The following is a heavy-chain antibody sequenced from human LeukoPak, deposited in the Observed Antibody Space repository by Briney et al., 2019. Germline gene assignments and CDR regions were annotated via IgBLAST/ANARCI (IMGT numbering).Heavy chain of an antibody. J-gene: IGHJ5*02. Sequence: GSSVKVSCKASGGTFSSYAISWVRQAPGQGLEWMGGIIPIFGTANYAQKFQGRVTITTDESTSTAYMELSSLRSEDTAVYYCAPRLRYFDWSFNDPWGQGTLVTVSS. V-gene: IGHV1-69*05. CDR1: GGTFSSYA. CDR3: APRLRYFDWSFNDP. D-gene: IGHD3-9*01. CDR2: IIPIFGTA.